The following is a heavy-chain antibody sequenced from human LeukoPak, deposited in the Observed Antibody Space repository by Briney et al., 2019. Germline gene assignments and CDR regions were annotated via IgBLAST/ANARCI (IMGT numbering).Heavy chain of an antibody. J-gene: IGHJ6*03. V-gene: IGHV3-53*01. Sequence: PGGSLRLSCAASGFTVSSNYMSWVRQAPGKGLEWVSVIYSGGSTYYADSVKGRFTISRDNSKNTLYLQMNSLRAEDTAVYYCARAGSSGWYGRFYYMDVWGKGTTVTISS. D-gene: IGHD6-19*01. CDR1: GFTVSSNY. CDR3: ARAGSSGWYGRFYYMDV. CDR2: IYSGGST.